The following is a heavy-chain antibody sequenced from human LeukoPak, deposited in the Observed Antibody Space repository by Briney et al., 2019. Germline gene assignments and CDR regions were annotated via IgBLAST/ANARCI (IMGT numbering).Heavy chain of an antibody. CDR3: ARHALTSAHRYATDY. V-gene: IGHV4-39*01. CDR1: GGSISSSSYY. CDR2: IYYSWST. J-gene: IGHJ4*02. D-gene: IGHD2-8*01. Sequence: SETLSLTCTVSGGSISSSSYYWGWIRQPPGKGLEWIGSIYYSWSTYYNPSLKRRVTISVDTSKNQFSLKLSPVTAADTAVYSCARHALTSAHRYATDYWGQGTLVTVSS.